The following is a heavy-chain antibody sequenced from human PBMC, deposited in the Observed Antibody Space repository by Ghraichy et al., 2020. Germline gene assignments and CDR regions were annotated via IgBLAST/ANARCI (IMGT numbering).Heavy chain of an antibody. CDR1: GFTFSSYS. V-gene: IGHV3-48*02. Sequence: GSLRLSCAASGFTFSSYSMNWVRQAPGKGLEWVSFISNNIKTIDYADSVKGRFTISRDNAKNSLSLQMNSLRDEDTAVYYCARDLGGPDYWGQGTLVTVSA. D-gene: IGHD3-10*01. CDR3: ARDLGGPDY. J-gene: IGHJ4*02. CDR2: ISNNIKTI.